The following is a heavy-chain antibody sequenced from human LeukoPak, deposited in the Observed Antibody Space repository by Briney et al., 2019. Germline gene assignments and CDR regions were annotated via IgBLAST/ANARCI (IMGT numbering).Heavy chain of an antibody. CDR1: GFTFSSYA. Sequence: PGGSLRLSCAASGFTFSSYAIHWVRQAPGKGLEWVAVISYDGGNKYYADSVKGRFTISRDNSKNTLYLQMNSLRAEDTAVYYCAREHAPGYSSDWYGYAFDIWGQGTMVTVSS. CDR3: AREHAPGYSSDWYGYAFDI. CDR2: ISYDGGNK. D-gene: IGHD6-19*01. V-gene: IGHV3-30-3*01. J-gene: IGHJ3*02.